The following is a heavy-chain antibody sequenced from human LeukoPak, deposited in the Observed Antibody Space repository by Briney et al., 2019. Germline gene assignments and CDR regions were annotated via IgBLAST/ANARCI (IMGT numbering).Heavy chain of an antibody. CDR1: GFTFSSYA. J-gene: IGHJ3*02. CDR2: ISYDGSNK. V-gene: IGHV3-30-3*01. D-gene: IGHD3-10*01. CDR3: ARETAGDAFDI. Sequence: GGSLRLSCAASGFTFSSYAMHWVRQAPGKGLEWVAVISYDGSNKYYADSVKGRFTISRGNSKNTLYLQMNSLRAEDTAVYYCARETAGDAFDIWGQGTMVTVSS.